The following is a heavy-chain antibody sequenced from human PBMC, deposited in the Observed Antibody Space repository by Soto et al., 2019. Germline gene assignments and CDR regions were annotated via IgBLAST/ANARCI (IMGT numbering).Heavy chain of an antibody. CDR3: AKFYGGNSAHTYNIDP. CDR1: GFTFSSYW. J-gene: IGHJ5*02. V-gene: IGHV3-74*01. CDR2: INSDGSST. Sequence: GGSLRLSCAASGFTFSSYWMYWVRQAAGKGLVWVSRINSDGSSTSYADSVKGRFTISRDNAKNTLYLQMNSLRAEDTAVYYCAKFYGGNSAHTYNIDPWGQGTLVTVSS. D-gene: IGHD2-21*02.